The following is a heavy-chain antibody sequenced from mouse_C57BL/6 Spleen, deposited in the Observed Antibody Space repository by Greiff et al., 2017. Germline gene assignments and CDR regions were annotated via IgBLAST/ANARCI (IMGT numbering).Heavy chain of an antibody. Sequence: EVKLMESGGGLVKPGGSLKLSCAASGFTFSSYAMSWVRQTPEKRLEWVATISDGGSYTYYPDNVKGRFTISRDNAKNNLYLQMSHLKSEDTAMYYCARVFLYYDYDGGFDYWGQGTTLTVSS. V-gene: IGHV5-4*03. J-gene: IGHJ2*01. CDR3: ARVFLYYDYDGGFDY. CDR2: ISDGGSYT. CDR1: GFTFSSYA. D-gene: IGHD2-4*01.